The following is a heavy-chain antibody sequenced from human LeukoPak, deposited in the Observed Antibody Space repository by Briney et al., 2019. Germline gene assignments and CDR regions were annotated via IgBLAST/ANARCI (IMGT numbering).Heavy chain of an antibody. Sequence: SETRSLTCAVYGGSSSGYYWSWIRKPPGKGLEWIGEINHSGSTNYNPSLKSRVTISVDTSKNQFSLKLSSVTAADTAVYYCARVGSYSSSWYANYYYYGMDVWGQGTTVTVSS. CDR1: GGSSSGYY. CDR2: INHSGST. J-gene: IGHJ6*02. CDR3: ARVGSYSSSWYANYYYYGMDV. D-gene: IGHD6-13*01. V-gene: IGHV4-34*01.